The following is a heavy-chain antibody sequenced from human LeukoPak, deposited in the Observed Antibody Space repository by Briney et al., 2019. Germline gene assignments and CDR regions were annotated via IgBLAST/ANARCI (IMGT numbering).Heavy chain of an antibody. V-gene: IGHV4-34*01. J-gene: IGHJ4*02. CDR2: INHSGST. CDR3: AREGYYPADY. CDR1: GGSFSGYY. D-gene: IGHD3-3*01. Sequence: SEALPLTCAVYGGSFSGYYWSWIRQPPGKGLEWIGEINHSGSTNYNPSLKSRVTISVDTSKNQFSLKLSSVTAADTAVYYCAREGYYPADYWAREPWSPSPQ.